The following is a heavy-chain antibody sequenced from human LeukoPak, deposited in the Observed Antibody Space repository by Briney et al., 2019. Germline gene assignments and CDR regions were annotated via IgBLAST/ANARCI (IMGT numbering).Heavy chain of an antibody. CDR3: VKEDSKGGPNWFGP. CDR2: ISGSGDST. D-gene: IGHD3-16*01. J-gene: IGHJ5*02. CDR1: GFTFSSYG. Sequence: GGSLRLSCAASGFTFSSYGMSCVRQAPGKGLEWVSAISGSGDSTHYADSVKGRFTISRDNSKNTLYVQMNSLRAEDTAVYYCVKEDSKGGPNWFGPWGQGTLVTVSS. V-gene: IGHV3-23*01.